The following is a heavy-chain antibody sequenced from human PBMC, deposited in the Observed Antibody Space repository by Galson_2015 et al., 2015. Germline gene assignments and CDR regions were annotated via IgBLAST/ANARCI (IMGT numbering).Heavy chain of an antibody. CDR1: GFTFSNYW. J-gene: IGHJ4*02. Sequence: SLRLSCAASGFTFSNYWTAWVRQAPGKGLEWVSYINSDSTTIFYANSVKGRFTISRDNAKNSLYLQMNSLRAEDTAVYYCAKDITTMVRGVTKIFEVVVWGQGTLVTVSS. CDR3: AKDITTMVRGVTKIFEVVV. V-gene: IGHV3-48*01. CDR2: INSDSTTI. D-gene: IGHD3-10*01.